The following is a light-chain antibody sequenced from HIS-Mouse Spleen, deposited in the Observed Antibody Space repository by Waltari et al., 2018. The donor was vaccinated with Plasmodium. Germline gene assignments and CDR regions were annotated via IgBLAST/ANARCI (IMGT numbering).Light chain of an antibody. Sequence: LPHPPPVSVPPGQPASITCPGDNLGDKYHCWYQQKPGQSPVLVIYQDSKRPSGIPERFSGSNSGNTATLTISGTQAMDEADYYCQAWDSSTVVFGGGTKLTVL. CDR3: QAWDSSTVV. CDR2: QDS. V-gene: IGLV3-1*01. CDR1: NLGDKY. J-gene: IGLJ2*01.